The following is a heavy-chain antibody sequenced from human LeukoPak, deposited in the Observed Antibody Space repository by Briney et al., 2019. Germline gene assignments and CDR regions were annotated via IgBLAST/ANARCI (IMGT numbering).Heavy chain of an antibody. CDR3: ATAVVPPATNYYYGMDV. Sequence: ASVKVSCKASGYTFTNYYIHWVRQAPGQGLEWMGIINPSGGSTSYAQKFQGRVTMTRDTSTSTVYMELSSLRSEDTAVYYCATAVVPPATNYYYGMDVWGQGTTVTVSS. J-gene: IGHJ6*02. D-gene: IGHD2-2*01. CDR2: INPSGGST. CDR1: GYTFTNYY. V-gene: IGHV1-46*01.